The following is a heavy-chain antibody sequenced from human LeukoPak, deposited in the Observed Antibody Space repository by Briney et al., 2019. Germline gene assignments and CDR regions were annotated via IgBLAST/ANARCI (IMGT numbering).Heavy chain of an antibody. Sequence: SETLSLTCAVYGGSFSGYYWSWIRQPPGKGLEWIGEIIHSGSTNYNPSLKSRVTISVDTSKNQFSLKLSSVTAADTAVYYCARDESSSWYEGYYFDYWGQGTLVTVSS. CDR3: ARDESSSWYEGYYFDY. CDR2: IIHSGST. V-gene: IGHV4-34*12. CDR1: GGSFSGYY. D-gene: IGHD6-13*01. J-gene: IGHJ4*02.